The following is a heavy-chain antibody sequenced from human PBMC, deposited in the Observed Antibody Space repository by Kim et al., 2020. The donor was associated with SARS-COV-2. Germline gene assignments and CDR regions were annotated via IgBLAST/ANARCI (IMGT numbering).Heavy chain of an antibody. CDR2: INHSGST. V-gene: IGHV4-34*01. CDR1: GGSFSGYY. Sequence: SETLSLTCAVYGGSFSGYYWSWIRQPPGKGLEWIGEINHSGSTNYNPSLKSRVTISVDTSKNQFSLKLSSVTAADTAVYYCARGLYSSSWYGGKYYFDYWGQGTLVTVSS. CDR3: ARGLYSSSWYGGKYYFDY. J-gene: IGHJ4*02. D-gene: IGHD6-13*01.